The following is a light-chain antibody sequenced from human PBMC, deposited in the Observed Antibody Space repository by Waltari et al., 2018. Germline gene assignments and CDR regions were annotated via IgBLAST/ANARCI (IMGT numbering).Light chain of an antibody. CDR3: GTWDSSLSAHV. J-gene: IGLJ1*01. V-gene: IGLV1-51*01. CDR1: SPNIAHNF. Sequence: VLTQPPSVSAAPGQKVPLSCPGRSPNIAHNFVPCYQQIPGTAPKLLIFENYKRPSGIPDRFSGSKSGTSATLGITGLQTGDEADYYCGTWDSSLSAHVFGTGTKVTVL. CDR2: ENY.